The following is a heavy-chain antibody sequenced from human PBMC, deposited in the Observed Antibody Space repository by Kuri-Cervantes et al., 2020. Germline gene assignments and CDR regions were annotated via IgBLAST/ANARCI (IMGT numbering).Heavy chain of an antibody. Sequence: LSLTCAASGFTFSSYAMSWVRQAPGKGLEWVSAISGSGGSTYYADSVKGRFTISRDNSKNTLYLQMNSLRAEDTAVYYCARAASDYDFWTATYYYYGMDVWGQGTTVTVSS. CDR1: GFTFSSYA. CDR2: ISGSGGST. V-gene: IGHV3-23*01. J-gene: IGHJ6*02. D-gene: IGHD3-3*01. CDR3: ARAASDYDFWTATYYYYGMDV.